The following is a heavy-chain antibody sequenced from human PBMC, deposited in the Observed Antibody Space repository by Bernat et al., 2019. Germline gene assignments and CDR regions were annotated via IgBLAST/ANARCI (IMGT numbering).Heavy chain of an antibody. CDR1: GDSISSSGYY. J-gene: IGHJ4*02. CDR3: ARHPSGIDY. V-gene: IGHV4-39*01. CDR2: VFYSGST. Sequence: QLQLQESGPGLVKPSETLSLTCAVSGDSISSSGYYWGWIRQPPGKGLEWIGSVFYSGSTYYNPSLKSRVTISVDTSSKQFSLKLSSVTAADTAVYYCARHPSGIDYWGQGILVTVSS.